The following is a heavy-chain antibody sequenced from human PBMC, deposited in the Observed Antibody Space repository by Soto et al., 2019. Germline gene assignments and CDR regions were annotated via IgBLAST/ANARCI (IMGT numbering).Heavy chain of an antibody. Sequence: SETLSLTCTVSGGSVSSGSYYWSWIRQPPGKGLEWIGYIYYSGSTNYNPSLKSRVTISVDTSKNQFSLKLSSVTAADTAVYYCARSPWYYDFWSGYYTNLYYFDYWGQGTLVTVSS. CDR2: IYYSGST. CDR1: GGSVSSGSYY. D-gene: IGHD3-3*01. CDR3: ARSPWYYDFWSGYYTNLYYFDY. V-gene: IGHV4-61*01. J-gene: IGHJ4*01.